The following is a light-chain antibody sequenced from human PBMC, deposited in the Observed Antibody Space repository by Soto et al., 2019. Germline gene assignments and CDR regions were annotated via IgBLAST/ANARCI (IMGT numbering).Light chain of an antibody. V-gene: IGKV3-15*01. CDR1: QSVGTN. CDR2: GAS. CDR3: QQYSDWAPIT. J-gene: IGKJ4*01. Sequence: EIVMTQSPAALSLSPGERATLSCRASQSVGTNLAWYRQKPGQAPRPLIYGASARATDVPARFSGSGSGTDFTLTISSLQSEDFAVYYCQQYSDWAPITFGGGTKVEIK.